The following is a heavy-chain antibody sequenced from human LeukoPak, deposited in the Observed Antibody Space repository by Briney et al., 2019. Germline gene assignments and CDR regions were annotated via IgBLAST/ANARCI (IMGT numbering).Heavy chain of an antibody. J-gene: IGHJ6*03. CDR2: IDNDEHGI. D-gene: IGHD3-3*01. CDR1: GFTFSGYW. Sequence: PGGSLRLSCVTSGFTFSGYWMHWVRQGPEKGLELVSRIDNDEHGIIYADSVKGRFTTSRDNVKNTLYLQMNSLRVEDTAVYYCAAGGGWDPSFGVVTHIDAWGKGTTVVVS. CDR3: AAGGGWDPSFGVVTHIDA. V-gene: IGHV3-74*01.